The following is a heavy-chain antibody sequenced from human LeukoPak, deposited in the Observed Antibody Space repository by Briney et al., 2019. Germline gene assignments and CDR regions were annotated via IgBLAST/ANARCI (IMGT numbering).Heavy chain of an antibody. J-gene: IGHJ4*02. CDR3: ARVKRGHDILTGYYRPYFDY. V-gene: IGHV3-7*03. Sequence: PGGSLRLSCEGSAFIFSGHWMNWVRQTPGKGLEWVASIKEDGSERQYVDSVKGRLSISRDNTKGSLFLQLNSLRAEDTAVYYCARVKRGHDILTGYYRPYFDYWGQGTLVTVSS. D-gene: IGHD3-9*01. CDR2: IKEDGSER. CDR1: AFIFSGHW.